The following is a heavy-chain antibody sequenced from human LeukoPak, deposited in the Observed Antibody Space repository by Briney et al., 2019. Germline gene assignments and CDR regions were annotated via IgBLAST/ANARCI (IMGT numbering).Heavy chain of an antibody. D-gene: IGHD2-21*01. CDR3: ARYVVASACLDS. Sequence: GGSLRLSRAASGFTLSGYWMHWVRRAPGEGLVWVSRMNSDGTVTTYADSVRGRFTISRDNARNTLYLQMSSLRAENTAVYYCARYVVASACLDSWGQGTPVTVSS. CDR2: MNSDGTVT. J-gene: IGHJ4*02. V-gene: IGHV3-74*01. CDR1: GFTLSGYW.